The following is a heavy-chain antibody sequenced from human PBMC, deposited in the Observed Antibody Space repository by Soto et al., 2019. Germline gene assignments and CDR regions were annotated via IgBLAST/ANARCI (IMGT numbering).Heavy chain of an antibody. V-gene: IGHV4-31*03. CDR1: GGSISSGGYY. CDR3: AMSRYYYDSSGALD. CDR2: IYYSGST. J-gene: IGHJ4*02. D-gene: IGHD3-22*01. Sequence: SETLSLTCTVSGGSISSGGYYWSWIRQHPGKGLEWIGYIYYSGSTYYNPSLKSRVTISVDTSKSQFSLKLSSVTAADTAVYYCAMSRYYYDSSGALDWGQGTLVTVSS.